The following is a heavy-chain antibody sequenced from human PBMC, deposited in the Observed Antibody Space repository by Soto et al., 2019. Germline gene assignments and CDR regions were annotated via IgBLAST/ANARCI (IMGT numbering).Heavy chain of an antibody. D-gene: IGHD3-22*01. Sequence: DVQLLESGGGLVHPGGSLRLSCAASGFTFSRYALSWVRQAPGKGLEWVSGITGNGDSTYYADSVRGRFTISRDNSKNTLSLQMNSLTVEDTAVYYCAKDSNNSGLLIRYFDLWGRGTLVTVSS. CDR3: AKDSNNSGLLIRYFDL. CDR1: GFTFSRYA. V-gene: IGHV3-23*01. CDR2: ITGNGDST. J-gene: IGHJ2*01.